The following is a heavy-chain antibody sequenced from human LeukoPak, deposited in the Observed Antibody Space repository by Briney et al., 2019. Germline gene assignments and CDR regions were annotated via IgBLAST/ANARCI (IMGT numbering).Heavy chain of an antibody. CDR2: ISNDGNNK. D-gene: IGHD2-8*01. Sequence: PGGSLRLSCAASGFTFSSYGMHWVRQAPGKGLEWVAVISNDGNNKQYADSVKGRFTISRDNSKNTLYLQMNSLRADDTAVYHCAKDGLMRSFDYWGQGTLVTVSS. J-gene: IGHJ4*02. V-gene: IGHV3-30*18. CDR3: AKDGLMRSFDY. CDR1: GFTFSSYG.